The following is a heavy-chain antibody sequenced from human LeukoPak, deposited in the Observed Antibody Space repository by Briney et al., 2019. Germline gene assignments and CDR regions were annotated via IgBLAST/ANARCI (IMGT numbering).Heavy chain of an antibody. Sequence: VASVKVSCKASGYTFTSYGISWVRQAPGQGLEWMGGIIPIFGTANYAQKFQGRVTITADESTSTAYMELSSLRSEDTAVYYCARVVDTAMETFDYWGQGTLVTVSS. D-gene: IGHD5-18*01. CDR3: ARVVDTAMETFDY. CDR2: IIPIFGTA. J-gene: IGHJ4*02. CDR1: GYTFTSYG. V-gene: IGHV1-69*13.